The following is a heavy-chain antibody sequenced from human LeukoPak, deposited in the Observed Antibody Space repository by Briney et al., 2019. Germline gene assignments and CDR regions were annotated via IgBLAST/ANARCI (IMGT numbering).Heavy chain of an antibody. D-gene: IGHD2-8*01. CDR1: GFTFSSYS. J-gene: IGHJ4*02. CDR3: ARSGPRGCTNGVCYGY. V-gene: IGHV3-21*01. Sequence: GGSLRLSCAASGFTFSSYSMNWVRQAPGKGLEWVSSISSSSSYIYYADSVKGRFTISRDNAKNSLYLQMNSLRAEDTAVYYCARSGPRGCTNGVCYGYWGQGTLVTVSS. CDR2: ISSSSSYI.